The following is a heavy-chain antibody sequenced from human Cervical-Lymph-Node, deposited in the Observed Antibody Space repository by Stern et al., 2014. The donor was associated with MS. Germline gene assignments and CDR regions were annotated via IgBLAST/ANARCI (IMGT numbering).Heavy chain of an antibody. V-gene: IGHV3-30*03. CDR3: ARDYEDTSMLFDH. CDR2: ISYDGNHT. CDR1: GFTFSSYG. Sequence: QVQLLQPGGAVVQPGRSLRLSCAASGFTFSSYGMHWVRQAPGKGLEWVTVISYDGNHTYYAASVKGRFTMSRDNSKNTLHLQMNSVTPDDTAIYYCARDYEDTSMLFDHWGQGTLVTVSS. D-gene: IGHD2-8*01. J-gene: IGHJ4*02.